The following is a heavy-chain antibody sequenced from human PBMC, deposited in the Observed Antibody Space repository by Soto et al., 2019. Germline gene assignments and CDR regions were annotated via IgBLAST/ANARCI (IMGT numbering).Heavy chain of an antibody. CDR2: ISVDGDNR. CDR3: AKSRVSGGNSFLVDY. CDR1: GFTFSSFG. D-gene: IGHD2-15*01. J-gene: IGHJ4*02. Sequence: QVQLVESGGGVVQPGRSLRLSCAASGFTFSSFGMHWFRQPPGKGLEWVTVISVDGDNRYYSDSVKGRFTVSRDNSKTTLYLQLNSLRSVDTAVYYCAKSRVSGGNSFLVDYWGQGNLVTVSS. V-gene: IGHV3-30*18.